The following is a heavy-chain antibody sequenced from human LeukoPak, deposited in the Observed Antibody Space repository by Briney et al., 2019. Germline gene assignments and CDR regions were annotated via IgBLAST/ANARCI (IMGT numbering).Heavy chain of an antibody. D-gene: IGHD1-26*01. CDR2: IYTSDST. V-gene: IGHV4-4*07. CDR1: GASVTRSY. CDR3: AKDMHTDYYYHTYMDV. Sequence: PSETLSLTCTVSGASVTRSYWAWVRQPAGKGLEWIGRIYTSDSTMYNPSFESRVSLSVDTSKNQFSLRLESVTVADTAVYFCAKDMHTDYYYHTYMDVWGKGTAVTVSS. J-gene: IGHJ6*04.